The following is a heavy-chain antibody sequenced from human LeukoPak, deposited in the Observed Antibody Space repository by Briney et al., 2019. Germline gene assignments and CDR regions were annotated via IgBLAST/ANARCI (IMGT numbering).Heavy chain of an antibody. Sequence: PGGSLRLSCAASGFTFSSYWIHWVRQAPGKGLVWVSRINSDGSTTTYADSVKGRFTISRDNAKNTLYLQMNSLRAEDTAVYYCGRELLRNYGMDVWGQGTTVTVSS. D-gene: IGHD1-26*01. J-gene: IGHJ6*02. CDR1: GFTFSSYW. CDR3: GRELLRNYGMDV. CDR2: INSDGSTT. V-gene: IGHV3-74*01.